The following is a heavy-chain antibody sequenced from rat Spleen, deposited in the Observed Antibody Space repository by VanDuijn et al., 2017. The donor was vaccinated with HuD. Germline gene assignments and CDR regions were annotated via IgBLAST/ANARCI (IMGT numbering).Heavy chain of an antibody. D-gene: IGHD5-1*01. CDR3: ARDPLLGAPFDY. J-gene: IGHJ2*01. Sequence: QVQLKESGPGLVQPSQTLSLTCTVSGFSLTNSNVHWVRQPPGKGLEWMGIIWSGETTTYNSLLKSRLSISRDTSKSQVFLKMNSLHTEDTATYYCARDPLLGAPFDYWGQRVMVTVSS. CDR1: GFSLTNSN. V-gene: IGHV2-30*01. CDR2: IWSGETT.